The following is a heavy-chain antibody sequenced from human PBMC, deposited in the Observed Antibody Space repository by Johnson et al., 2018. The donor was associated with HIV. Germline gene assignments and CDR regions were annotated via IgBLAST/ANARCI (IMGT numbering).Heavy chain of an antibody. Sequence: QVQLVESGGGVVQTGRSLRLSCAASGFIFSSYAMHWVRQAPGEGLEWVAVISYDGNKTYYADSVRGLTISRDNSKNTLYLQMNSLRAEDTAVYYCVTLVVAPPFDIWGQGTMVTVSS. CDR3: VTLVVAPPFDI. D-gene: IGHD2-15*01. V-gene: IGHV3-30*14. CDR2: ISYDGNKT. CDR1: GFIFSSYA. J-gene: IGHJ3*02.